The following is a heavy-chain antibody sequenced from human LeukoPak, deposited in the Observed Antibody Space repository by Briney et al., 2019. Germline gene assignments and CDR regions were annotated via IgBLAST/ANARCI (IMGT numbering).Heavy chain of an antibody. Sequence: SVKVSCKASGGTFSSYAISWVRQAPGQGLEWMGGIIPIFGTANYAQKFQGRVTITADESTSTAYMELSSLRSEDTAVYYCARDRSHCSSTNCYYYYGMDVWGKGTTVTVSS. D-gene: IGHD2-2*01. CDR2: IIPIFGTA. V-gene: IGHV1-69*13. CDR3: ARDRSHCSSTNCYYYYGMDV. J-gene: IGHJ6*04. CDR1: GGTFSSYA.